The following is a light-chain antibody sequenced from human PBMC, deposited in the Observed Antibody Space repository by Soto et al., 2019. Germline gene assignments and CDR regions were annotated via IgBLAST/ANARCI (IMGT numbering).Light chain of an antibody. Sequence: NFMLTQPHSVSESPGKTVTISCTRSSGSIASDYVQWDQQRPGSSPITVIYQDNQRPSGVPDRFSGSIDSSSNSASLTISGLQTEDEADSYCQSYDPTVVFGGGTKVTVL. CDR3: QSYDPTVV. V-gene: IGLV6-57*01. J-gene: IGLJ3*02. CDR1: SGSIASDY. CDR2: QDN.